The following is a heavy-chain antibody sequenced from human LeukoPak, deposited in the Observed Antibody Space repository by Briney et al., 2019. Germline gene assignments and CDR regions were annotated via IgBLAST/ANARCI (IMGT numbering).Heavy chain of an antibody. J-gene: IGHJ1*01. CDR1: GGSISSSSYY. CDR3: ARRGYYGSGSYTYFQH. D-gene: IGHD3-10*01. V-gene: IGHV4-39*01. CDR2: IYYSGTT. Sequence: SETLSLTCSVSGGSISSSSYYWGWIRQPPGKGLEWIGTIYYSGTTYYNPSLKSRVTISVDTSKNQFSLKLSSVTAADTAVYYRARRGYYGSGSYTYFQHWGQGTLVTVSS.